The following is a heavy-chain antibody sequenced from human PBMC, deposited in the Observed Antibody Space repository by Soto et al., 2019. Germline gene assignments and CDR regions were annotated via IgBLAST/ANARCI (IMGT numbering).Heavy chain of an antibody. J-gene: IGHJ4*01. CDR2: SDFKKGNT. D-gene: IGHD6-13*01. V-gene: IGHV1-18*01. Sequence: VASVKVSCKASGYTFTNYGISWARQAPGQGLEWMGWSDFKKGNTDYAQNFQGRVTMTTDTPTSTAYMELRSLRSDDTAMYYCARDRSNSDYWG. CDR3: ARDRSNSDY. CDR1: GYTFTNYG.